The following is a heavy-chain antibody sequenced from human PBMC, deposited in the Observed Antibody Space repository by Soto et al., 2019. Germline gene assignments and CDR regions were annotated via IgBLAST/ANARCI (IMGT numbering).Heavy chain of an antibody. CDR3: AKDRLVLLWFGELSARERYFDY. J-gene: IGHJ4*02. D-gene: IGHD3-10*01. CDR1: GFTFSSYA. CDR2: ISGSGGST. Sequence: GGSLRLSCAASGFTFSSYAMSLVRQAPGKGLEWVSAISGSGGSTYYADSVKGRFTISRDNSKNTLYLQMNSLRAEDTAVYYCAKDRLVLLWFGELSARERYFDYWGQGTLVTVSS. V-gene: IGHV3-23*01.